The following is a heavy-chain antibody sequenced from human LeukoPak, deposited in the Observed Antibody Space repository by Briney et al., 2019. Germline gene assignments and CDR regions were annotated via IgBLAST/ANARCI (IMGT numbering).Heavy chain of an antibody. D-gene: IGHD6-13*01. V-gene: IGHV1-2*02. CDR3: ARWVAAPSTGWFDP. J-gene: IGHJ5*02. CDR2: INPNNGDT. CDR1: GYTFTGYY. Sequence: ASVKVSCKASGYTFTGYYIHWVRQAPGQGLEWMGWINPNNGDTHYAQKFQGRVTMTRDTSISTAYMDLSSLRSDDTAVYYCARWVAAPSTGWFDPWGQGTLVTVSS.